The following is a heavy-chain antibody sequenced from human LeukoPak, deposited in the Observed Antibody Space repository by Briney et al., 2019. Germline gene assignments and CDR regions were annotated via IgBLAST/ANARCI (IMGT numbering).Heavy chain of an antibody. V-gene: IGHV3-23*01. CDR3: AKVSGGGLYYDGMDV. CDR2: ISGSGGTT. CDR1: GFTFNNYA. D-gene: IGHD1-14*01. Sequence: GGSLRLSCAASGFTFNNYAMNWVRQAPGKGLEWVSVISGSGGTTYYADSVKGRFTISRDSSKNTLYLQMNSLRAEDTTVYYCAKVSGGGLYYDGMDVWGQGTTVTVSS. J-gene: IGHJ6*02.